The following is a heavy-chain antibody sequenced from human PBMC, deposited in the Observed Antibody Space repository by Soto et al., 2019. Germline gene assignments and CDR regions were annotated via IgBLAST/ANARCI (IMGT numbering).Heavy chain of an antibody. Sequence: EVQLVESGGGLVQPGGSLKLSCAASGFTFSGSAMHWVRRASGKGLEWVGRIRSKANSYATAYAASVKGRFTISRDDSKNTAYLQMISLKTEDTAVYYFTRRGDSGGYWGYDYWGQGTLVTVSS. CDR3: TRRGDSGGYWGYDY. V-gene: IGHV3-73*02. CDR1: GFTFSGSA. J-gene: IGHJ4*02. D-gene: IGHD1-26*01. CDR2: IRSKANSYAT.